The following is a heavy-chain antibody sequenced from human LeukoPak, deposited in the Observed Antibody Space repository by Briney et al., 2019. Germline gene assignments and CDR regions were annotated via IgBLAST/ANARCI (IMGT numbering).Heavy chain of an antibody. D-gene: IGHD2-21*01. CDR1: GFTFSSYE. Sequence: PGGSLRLPCAASGFTFSSYEMNWVRQAPGKGLEWVSYISSSGSTIYYADSVKGRFTISRDNAKNSLYLQMNSLRAEDTAVYYCARIGLGLWDYWGQGTLVTVSS. CDR2: ISSSGSTI. CDR3: ARIGLGLWDY. V-gene: IGHV3-48*03. J-gene: IGHJ4*02.